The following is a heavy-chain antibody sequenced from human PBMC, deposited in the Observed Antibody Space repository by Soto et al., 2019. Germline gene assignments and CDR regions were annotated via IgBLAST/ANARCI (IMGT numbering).Heavy chain of an antibody. Sequence: QVQLVESGGGVVQPGRSLRLSCAASGFTFSSYGMHWVRQAPGKGLEWVAVISYDGSNKYYADSVKGRFTISRDNSKNTLYLQMNSLRAEDTAVYYCAKDICSSTSCYTAYYYYGMDVWGQGTTVTVSS. J-gene: IGHJ6*02. D-gene: IGHD2-2*02. V-gene: IGHV3-30*18. CDR1: GFTFSSYG. CDR2: ISYDGSNK. CDR3: AKDICSSTSCYTAYYYYGMDV.